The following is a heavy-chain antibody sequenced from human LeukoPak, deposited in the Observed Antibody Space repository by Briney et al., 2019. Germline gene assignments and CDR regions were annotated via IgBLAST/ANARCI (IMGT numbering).Heavy chain of an antibody. CDR3: ARGGIGSYFIPDY. J-gene: IGHJ4*02. Sequence: GGSLRLSCAASGFTFSSYAMSWVRQAPGKGLEWVSTISGSGGSTYYADSVKGRFTISRDNAKNSLYLQMNSLRAEDTAVYYCARGGIGSYFIPDYWGQGTMVTVSS. D-gene: IGHD1-26*01. CDR2: ISGSGGST. CDR1: GFTFSSYA. V-gene: IGHV3-23*01.